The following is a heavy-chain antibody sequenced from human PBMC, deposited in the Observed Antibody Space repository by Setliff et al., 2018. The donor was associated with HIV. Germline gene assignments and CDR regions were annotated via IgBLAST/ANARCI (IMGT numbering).Heavy chain of an antibody. CDR3: SKGHPDGDPYYFDY. CDR2: ISWNSGSI. J-gene: IGHJ4*02. D-gene: IGHD2-21*02. V-gene: IGHV3-9*03. Sequence: GGSLRLSCAASGFTFDDYAMHWVRQAPGKGLEWVSGISWNSGSIGYADSVKGRFTISRDNAKNSLYLQMNSLRAEDMALYYCSKGHPDGDPYYFDYWGQGTLVTVSS. CDR1: GFTFDDYA.